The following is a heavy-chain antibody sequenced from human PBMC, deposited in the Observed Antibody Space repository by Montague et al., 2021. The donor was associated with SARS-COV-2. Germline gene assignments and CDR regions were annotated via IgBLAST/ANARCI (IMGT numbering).Heavy chain of an antibody. J-gene: IGHJ4*02. V-gene: IGHV4-34*01. Sequence: SETLSLTCAVYGGSFSGYYWSWIRQPPGKGLEWIGEINHSGSTNYNPSLKSRVTISVDTSKNQFSLKLSSVTAADTAVYYCARVTNRVFTYVCVSSGYESDYWGQGTLVTVSS. CDR1: GGSFSGYY. D-gene: IGHD6-25*01. CDR2: INHSGST. CDR3: ARVTNRVFTYVCVSSGYESDY.